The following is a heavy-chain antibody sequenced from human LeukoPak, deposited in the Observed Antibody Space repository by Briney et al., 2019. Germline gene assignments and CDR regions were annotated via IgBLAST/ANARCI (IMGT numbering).Heavy chain of an antibody. J-gene: IGHJ4*02. V-gene: IGHV3-53*01. CDR3: ARDLMLAGGDGYNFGDY. CDR2: IYSGGST. D-gene: IGHD5-24*01. CDR1: GFTVSSNY. Sequence: GGSLRLSCAASGFTVSSNYMSWVRQAPGKGLEWVSVIYSGGSTYYADSVKGRFTISRDNSKNTLYLQMNSLTAEDTAVYYCARDLMLAGGDGYNFGDYWGQGTLVTVSS.